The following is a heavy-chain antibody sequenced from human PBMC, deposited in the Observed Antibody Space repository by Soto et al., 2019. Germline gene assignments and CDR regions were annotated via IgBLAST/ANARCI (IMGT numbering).Heavy chain of an antibody. CDR1: GGSFSGYY. V-gene: IGHV4-34*01. CDR2: INHSGST. D-gene: IGHD5-12*01. Sequence: SETLSLTCAVYGGSFSGYYWSWIRQPPGKGLEWIGEINHSGSTNYNPSLKSRVTISVDTSKNQFSLKLSSVTAADTAVYYCARGGRRDGYNYDYWGQGTLVTVS. J-gene: IGHJ4*02. CDR3: ARGGRRDGYNYDY.